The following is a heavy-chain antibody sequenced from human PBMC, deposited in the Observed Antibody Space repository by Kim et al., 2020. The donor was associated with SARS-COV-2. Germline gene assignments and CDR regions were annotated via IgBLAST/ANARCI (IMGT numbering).Heavy chain of an antibody. CDR3: ARVNFRYETDY. V-gene: IGHV3-53*04. D-gene: IGHD5-12*01. CDR2: IYSGGST. CDR1: GFTVSSNY. J-gene: IGHJ4*02. Sequence: GGSLRLSCAASGFTVSSNYMNWVRQAPGKGLEWVSVIYSGGSTDYADSVKGRFTISRHNSKNTVYLQMNSLRAEDTAVYYCARVNFRYETDYWGQGTLVTVSS.